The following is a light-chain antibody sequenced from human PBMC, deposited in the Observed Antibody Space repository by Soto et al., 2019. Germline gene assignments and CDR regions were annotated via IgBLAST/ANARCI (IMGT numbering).Light chain of an antibody. CDR3: CTDAGSYNV. CDR2: HVS. CDR1: NY. V-gene: IGLV2-11*01. J-gene: IGLJ1*01. Sequence: QSALTQPRSVSGSPGQSVTISCTGTNYVSWYQQHPGKAPKLLIYHVSKRPSGVPDRFSGSKSGNTASLTISGLQAEDEADYYCCTDAGSYNVFGSGTKVTVL.